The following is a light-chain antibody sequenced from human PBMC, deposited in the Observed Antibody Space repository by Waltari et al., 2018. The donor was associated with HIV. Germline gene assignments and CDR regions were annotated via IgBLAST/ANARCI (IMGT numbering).Light chain of an antibody. V-gene: IGKV1-17*01. Sequence: DIQMTPSPSSLSASVGDRITVTCRASQDIRDDLGWYQQKPGIPPRRLIYSTSTLQSGVSSRFSGSGSGTEFTLKISSLQPEDSATYYCLQHHDYPRTFGQGTKLEI. J-gene: IGKJ2*01. CDR1: QDIRDD. CDR3: LQHHDYPRT. CDR2: STS.